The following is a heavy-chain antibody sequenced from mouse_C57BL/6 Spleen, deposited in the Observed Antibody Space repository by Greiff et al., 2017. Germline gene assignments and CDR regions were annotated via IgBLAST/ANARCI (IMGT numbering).Heavy chain of an antibody. J-gene: IGHJ3*01. D-gene: IGHD3-1*01. Sequence: QVQLQQSGAELVKPGASVKISCKASGYAFRSYWMNWVKQRPGKGLEWIGQIYPGDGDTNYNGKFKGKATLNADKSSSTAYMQLSSLTSEDSAVYFCARSGSFAYWGQGTLVTVSA. V-gene: IGHV1-80*01. CDR1: GYAFRSYW. CDR3: ARSGSFAY. CDR2: IYPGDGDT.